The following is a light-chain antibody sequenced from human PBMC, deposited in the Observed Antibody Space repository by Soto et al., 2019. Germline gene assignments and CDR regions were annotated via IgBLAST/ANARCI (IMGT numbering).Light chain of an antibody. CDR2: AAS. J-gene: IGKJ4*02. Sequence: IQLTPSPSSLSASVGDSVTITCRASQGISRYLAWYQQKPGRAPKLLISAASTLQSGVPSRFSGSESGSDFTLSISSLQPEEFATDYCQQLNTCPVTFGGVTNV. V-gene: IGKV1-9*01. CDR1: QGISRY. CDR3: QQLNTCPVT.